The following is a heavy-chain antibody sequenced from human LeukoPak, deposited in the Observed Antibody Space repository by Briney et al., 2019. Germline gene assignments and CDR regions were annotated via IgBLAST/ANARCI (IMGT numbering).Heavy chain of an antibody. CDR3: ARAEDIVVVPAAPDYYYYGMDV. CDR1: GGSFGGYY. V-gene: IGHV4-34*01. CDR2: INHSGST. Sequence: SETLSLTCAVYGGSFGGYYWSWIRQPPGKGLEWIGEINHSGSTNYNPSLKSRVTISVDTSKNQFSLKLSSVTAADTAVYYCARAEDIVVVPAAPDYYYYGMDVWGQGTTVTVSS. J-gene: IGHJ6*02. D-gene: IGHD2-2*01.